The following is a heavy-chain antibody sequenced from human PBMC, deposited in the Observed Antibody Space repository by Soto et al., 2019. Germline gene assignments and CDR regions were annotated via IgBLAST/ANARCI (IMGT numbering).Heavy chain of an antibody. V-gene: IGHV4-31*03. CDR2: IYYSGST. Sequence: SETLSLTCTVSGGSISSGGYYWSWIRQHPGKGLEWIGYIYYSGSTYYNPSLKSRVTISVDTSKNQFSLKLSSVTAADTAVYYCARERYYYGSGSSIDYWGQGTLVTVSS. CDR1: GGSISSGGYY. J-gene: IGHJ4*02. D-gene: IGHD3-10*01. CDR3: ARERYYYGSGSSIDY.